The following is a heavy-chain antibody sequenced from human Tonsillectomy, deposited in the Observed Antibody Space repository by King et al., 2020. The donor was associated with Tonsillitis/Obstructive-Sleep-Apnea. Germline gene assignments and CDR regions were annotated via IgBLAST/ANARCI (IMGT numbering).Heavy chain of an antibody. CDR1: GFTFSNAW. CDR2: IKSKTDGGTT. CDR3: TARVGGTVVTNFDY. Sequence: VQLVESGGGLVKPGGSLRLSCAASGFTFSNAWMNWVRQAPGKGLEWVGRIKSKTDGGTTDYAAPVKGRLTITRDDSKKTRYLQMNSLKTEDAAVYYFTARVGGTVVTNFDYWGQGTLVTVSS. D-gene: IGHD4-23*01. J-gene: IGHJ4*02. V-gene: IGHV3-15*07.